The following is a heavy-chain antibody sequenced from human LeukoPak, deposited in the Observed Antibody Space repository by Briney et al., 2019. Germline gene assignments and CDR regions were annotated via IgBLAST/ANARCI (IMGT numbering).Heavy chain of an antibody. Sequence: GGSLRLSCITSGFPFSDFSMTWVRQAPGKGLEWISPTNSGGTTTYYAESVKGRFTISRDNFKNALYLQMSSLRVEDTAIYYCAKQSYARSLGEGGPGTLVTVSS. J-gene: IGHJ4*02. CDR3: AKQSYARSLGE. CDR2: TNSGGTTT. V-gene: IGHV3-23*01. CDR1: GFPFSDFS. D-gene: IGHD3-10*02.